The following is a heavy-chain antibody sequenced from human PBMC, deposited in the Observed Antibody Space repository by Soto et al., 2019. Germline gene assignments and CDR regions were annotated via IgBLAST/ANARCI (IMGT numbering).Heavy chain of an antibody. CDR2: ISYDGSNK. CDR1: GFTFSSYA. V-gene: IGHV3-30-3*01. CDR3: ARGETYYYGSGTQGD. Sequence: QVQLVESGGGVVQPGRSLRLSCAASGFTFSSYAMHWVRQAPGKGLEWVAVISYDGSNKYYVDSVKGRFTISRDNPKNTLDLQMNSLRAEDTAVYYCARGETYYYGSGTQGDGGQGTLVTVSS. D-gene: IGHD3-10*01. J-gene: IGHJ4*02.